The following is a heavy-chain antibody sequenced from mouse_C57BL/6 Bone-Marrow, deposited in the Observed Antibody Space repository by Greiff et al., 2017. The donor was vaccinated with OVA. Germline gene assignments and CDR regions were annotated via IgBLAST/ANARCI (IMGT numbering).Heavy chain of an antibody. Sequence: EVKLVESEGGLVQPGSSMKLSCTASGFTFSDYYMAWVRQVPEKGLEWVANINYDGSSTYYLDSLKSRFIITRDNAKNILYMQMSSLKSEETATYYCARDYYGSCDWYFDDWGTGTTVTVSS. J-gene: IGHJ1*03. CDR1: GFTFSDYY. CDR2: INYDGSST. V-gene: IGHV5-16*01. D-gene: IGHD1-1*01. CDR3: ARDYYGSCDWYFDD.